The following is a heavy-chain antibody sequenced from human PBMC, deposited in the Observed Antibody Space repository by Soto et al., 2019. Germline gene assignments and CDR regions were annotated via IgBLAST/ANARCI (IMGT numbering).Heavy chain of an antibody. Sequence: GGSLRLSCAASGFTFSSYAMHWVRQAPGKGLEWVAVISYDGSNKYYADSVKGRFTISRDNSKNTLYLQMNSLRAEDTAVYYCARLLIAAAGPTGDYWGQGTLVTVSS. CDR2: ISYDGSNK. V-gene: IGHV3-30-3*01. D-gene: IGHD6-13*01. J-gene: IGHJ4*02. CDR1: GFTFSSYA. CDR3: ARLLIAAAGPTGDY.